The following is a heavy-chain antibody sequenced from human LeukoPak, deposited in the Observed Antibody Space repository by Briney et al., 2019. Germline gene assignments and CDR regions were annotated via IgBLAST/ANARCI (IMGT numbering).Heavy chain of an antibody. CDR2: IKQDGSEK. V-gene: IGHV3-7*01. CDR1: GFTFSSYA. Sequence: GGSLRLSCAASGFTFSSYAMSWVRQAPGKGLEWVANIKQDGSEKYYVDSVKGRFTISRDNAKNSLYLQMNSLRAEDTAVYYCARVGGSYFLDVWGKGTTVTVSS. CDR3: ARVGGSYFLDV. D-gene: IGHD1-26*01. J-gene: IGHJ6*03.